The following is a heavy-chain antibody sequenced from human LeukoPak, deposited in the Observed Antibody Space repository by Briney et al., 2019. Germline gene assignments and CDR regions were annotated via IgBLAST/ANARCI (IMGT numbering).Heavy chain of an antibody. CDR3: ARGPIAARLPNFDY. J-gene: IGHJ4*02. CDR2: ISVYNGNT. Sequence: GASVKVSCKASGYTFANFGITWVRQAPGQGLEWMGWISVYNGNTNYAQNLQGRVTLTTDTSTSTAYMELRSLRSDDTAVYYCARGPIAARLPNFDYWGQGTLVTVSS. D-gene: IGHD6-6*01. V-gene: IGHV1-18*01. CDR1: GYTFANFG.